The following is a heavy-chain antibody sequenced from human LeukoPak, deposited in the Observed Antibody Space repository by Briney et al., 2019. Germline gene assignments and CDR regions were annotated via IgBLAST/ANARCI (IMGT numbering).Heavy chain of an antibody. V-gene: IGHV3-30*04. D-gene: IGHD2-15*01. Sequence: GGSLRLSCAASGFTFDIYAMHWVRQAPGRGLEWVAVMSYDGSNKYYADSVKGRFTISRDNSQNTLQLQMSSLRVADTAVYYCARDQVQLCSSGSCYVIDNWGPGTLVAVSS. CDR3: ARDQVQLCSSGSCYVIDN. J-gene: IGHJ4*02. CDR1: GFTFDIYA. CDR2: MSYDGSNK.